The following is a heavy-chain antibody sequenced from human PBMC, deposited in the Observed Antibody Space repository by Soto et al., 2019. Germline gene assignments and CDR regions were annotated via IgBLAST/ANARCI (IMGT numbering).Heavy chain of an antibody. CDR3: IGTYSGSSMRFDY. D-gene: IGHD5-12*01. J-gene: IGHJ4*02. V-gene: IGHV3-15*01. CDR2: VKSNTDGGTI. Sequence: EVQLVESGGGLVKPGGSLRLSCAASGFTFSNAWMTWVRQAPGKGLEWVGRVKSNTDGGTIDYAAPVKDRFTISRDDSKNTLYLQMNSMTTEDTAVYYCIGTYSGSSMRFDYWGQGTLVTVSS. CDR1: GFTFSNAW.